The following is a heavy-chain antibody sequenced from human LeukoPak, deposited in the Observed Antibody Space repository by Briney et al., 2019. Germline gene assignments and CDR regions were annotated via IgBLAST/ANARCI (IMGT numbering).Heavy chain of an antibody. Sequence: SETLSLTCTVSGGSISSSSYYWGWIRQPPGKGLEWIGSIYYSGSTYYNPSLKSRVTISVDTSKNQFSLKLSSVTAADTAMFYCARLWLGERPPDYWGQGTLVTVSS. V-gene: IGHV4-39*07. D-gene: IGHD3-10*01. CDR2: IYYSGST. CDR1: GGSISSSSYY. J-gene: IGHJ4*02. CDR3: ARLWLGERPPDY.